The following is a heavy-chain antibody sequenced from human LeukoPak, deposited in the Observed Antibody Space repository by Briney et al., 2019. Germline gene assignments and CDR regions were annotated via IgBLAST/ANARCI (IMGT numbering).Heavy chain of an antibody. CDR2: ISGSGGST. J-gene: IGHJ4*02. D-gene: IGHD6-19*01. CDR1: GFTFSSYA. CDR3: ARDLSVAGTPGCD. V-gene: IGHV3-23*01. Sequence: GGSLRLSCAASGFTFSSYAMSWVRQAPGKGLEWVSAISGSGGSTYYADSVKGRFTISRDNSKNTLYLQMNSLRAEDTAVYYCARDLSVAGTPGCDWGQGTLVTVSS.